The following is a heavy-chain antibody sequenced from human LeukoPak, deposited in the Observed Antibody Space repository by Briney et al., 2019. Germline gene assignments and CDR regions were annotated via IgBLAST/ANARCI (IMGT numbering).Heavy chain of an antibody. CDR3: AKDSGTRWDYYFDN. Sequence: GGSLRLSCAASGFTFDDYAMHWVRQAPRRGLEWVSLISGDSGDTYYADSVKGRFTISRDNSENSLFLQMNSLGNDDTAFYYCAKDSGTRWDYYFDNWGQGTLVTVSS. J-gene: IGHJ4*02. CDR2: ISGDSGDT. CDR1: GFTFDDYA. V-gene: IGHV3-43*02. D-gene: IGHD1-26*01.